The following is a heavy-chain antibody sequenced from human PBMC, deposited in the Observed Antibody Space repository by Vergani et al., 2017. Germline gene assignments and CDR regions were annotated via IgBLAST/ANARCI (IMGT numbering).Heavy chain of an antibody. Sequence: QVKLVQSGAEVKKPGSSVKVSCKVSGHTLDNYAIVWVRQAPGQGLEWMGGIIPIHGSTIYAPKFQVRVTLTADKSTTTVYMEVNSLRSEDTAVYYCARDPREFFLLGFFNIWGQGTVVTVSS. V-gene: IGHV1-69*06. CDR2: IIPIHGST. J-gene: IGHJ3*02. CDR1: GHTLDNYA. D-gene: IGHD7-27*01. CDR3: ARDPREFFLLGFFNI.